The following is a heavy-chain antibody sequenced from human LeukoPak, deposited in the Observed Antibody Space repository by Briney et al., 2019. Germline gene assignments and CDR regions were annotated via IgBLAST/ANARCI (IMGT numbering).Heavy chain of an antibody. V-gene: IGHV4-39*01. CDR1: GGSISSSSYN. CDR3: ARQIYYDRSGYFYFN. CDR2: MSYSGST. Sequence: SETLSLTCTVSGGSISSSSYNWGWIRQPPGKGLECIGIMSYSGSTYYNPSLKSRVTMSVDTSKNHFSLKLSSVTAADTAVYYCARQIYYDRSGYFYFNWGQGTLVTVSS. J-gene: IGHJ4*02. D-gene: IGHD3-22*01.